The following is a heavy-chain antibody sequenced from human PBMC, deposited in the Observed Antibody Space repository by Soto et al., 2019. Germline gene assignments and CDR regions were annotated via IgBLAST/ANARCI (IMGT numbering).Heavy chain of an antibody. V-gene: IGHV5-10-1*01. J-gene: IGHJ4*02. Sequence: PGESLKISCKGSGYSFTSYWISWVRQMPGKGLEWMGRIDPSDSYTSYSPSFQGHVTITADKSISNAYLQWSSLKASDTAMYYCARIHGDYGSGEFDYWGQGTLVTVSS. CDR1: GYSFTSYW. D-gene: IGHD3-10*01. CDR3: ARIHGDYGSGEFDY. CDR2: IDPSDSYT.